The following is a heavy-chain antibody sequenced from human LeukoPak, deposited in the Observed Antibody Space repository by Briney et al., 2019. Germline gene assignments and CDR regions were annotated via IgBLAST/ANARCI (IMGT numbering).Heavy chain of an antibody. Sequence: GGSLRLSCAASGFTVGSSYMSWVRQAPGKGLEWVSVIYSGGSTYYADSVKGRFTISRDNSKNTLYLQMNSLRAEDTAVYYCASAGYDFWSGYRSVYYYGMDVWGQGTTVTVSS. V-gene: IGHV3-53*01. CDR1: GFTVGSSY. CDR2: IYSGGST. CDR3: ASAGYDFWSGYRSVYYYGMDV. D-gene: IGHD3-3*01. J-gene: IGHJ6*02.